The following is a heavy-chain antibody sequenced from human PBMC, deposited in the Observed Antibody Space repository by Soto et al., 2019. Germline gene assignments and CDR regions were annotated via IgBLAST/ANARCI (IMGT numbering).Heavy chain of an antibody. CDR2: IPYSWTT. D-gene: IGHD2-21*01. CDR3: ARDGCVDYYVDS. CDR1: GGSVSSVDYS. Sequence: QVQLQESGPGLVKPSQTLSLTCTVSGGSVSSVDYSWSWIRQPPGKGLEWIGYIPYSWTTYYNPSLKSRXXIXVVXSSSLVSLKLTSVTAAHTAVYYCARDGCVDYYVDSWGQGTLVTVSA. J-gene: IGHJ4*02. V-gene: IGHV4-30-4*01.